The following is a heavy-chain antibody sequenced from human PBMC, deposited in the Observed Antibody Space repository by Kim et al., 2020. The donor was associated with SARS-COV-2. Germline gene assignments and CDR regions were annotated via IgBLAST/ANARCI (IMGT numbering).Heavy chain of an antibody. V-gene: IGHV3-15*01. CDR3: TTDIGRGYCSGGSCLNYFDY. D-gene: IGHD2-15*01. Sequence: GGSLRLSCAASGFTFSNAWMSWVRQAPGKGLEWVGRIKSKTDGGTTDYAAPVKGRFTISRDDSKNTLYLQMNSLKTEDTAVYYCTTDIGRGYCSGGSCLNYFDYWGQGTLVTVSS. J-gene: IGHJ4*02. CDR1: GFTFSNAW. CDR2: IKSKTDGGTT.